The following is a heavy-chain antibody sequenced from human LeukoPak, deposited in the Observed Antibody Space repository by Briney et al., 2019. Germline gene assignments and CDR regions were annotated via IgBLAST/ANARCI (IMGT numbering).Heavy chain of an antibody. D-gene: IGHD3-16*01. CDR1: GLTFTNAC. CDR3: STDSLVINY. CDR2: IKIKTNGGTT. V-gene: IGHV3-15*01. Sequence: PGGSLRLSCAASGLTFTNACMSCVRQAPGKGLEWVGRIKIKTNGGTTDYAAPVKCRFTIARDDSKNTVYLKMNSMKTKDTAVYYCSTDSLVINYWGQGPLVPVPS. J-gene: IGHJ4*02.